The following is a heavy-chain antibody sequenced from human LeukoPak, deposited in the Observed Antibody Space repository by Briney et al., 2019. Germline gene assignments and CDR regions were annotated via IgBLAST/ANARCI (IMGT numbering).Heavy chain of an antibody. CDR2: IYHSGST. V-gene: IGHV4-30-2*01. D-gene: IGHD4-23*01. Sequence: SETLSLTCAVSGGSISSGGYSWSWIRQPPGKGLEWIGYIYHSGSTYYNPSLKSRVTISVDRSKNQFSLKLSSVTAADTAVYYCARFGGNGVYFDYWGQGTLVTVSS. CDR1: GGSISSGGYS. J-gene: IGHJ4*02. CDR3: ARFGGNGVYFDY.